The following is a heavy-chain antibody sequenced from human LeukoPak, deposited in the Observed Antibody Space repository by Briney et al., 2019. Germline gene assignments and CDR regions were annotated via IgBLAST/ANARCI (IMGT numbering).Heavy chain of an antibody. CDR3: ARYSTVTVYYFDY. Sequence: ASVKVSCKASGYTFTGYSMHWERQAPGQGLEWMGWINPNTGGTNYAQKFQGRVTMTRDTSISTAYMELSRLRSDDTAIYYCARYSTVTVYYFDYWGQGTLVTVSS. CDR1: GYTFTGYS. CDR2: INPNTGGT. J-gene: IGHJ4*02. D-gene: IGHD4-17*01. V-gene: IGHV1-2*02.